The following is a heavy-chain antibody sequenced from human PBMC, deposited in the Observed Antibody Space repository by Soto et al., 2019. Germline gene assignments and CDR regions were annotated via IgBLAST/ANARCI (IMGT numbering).Heavy chain of an antibody. CDR1: GFTFSSYG. D-gene: IGHD2-2*01. J-gene: IGHJ4*02. V-gene: IGHV3-30*18. CDR2: ISYDGSNK. CDR3: AKDRPEVVLVPAGIDY. Sequence: QVQLVESGGGVVQPGRSLRLSCAASGFTFSSYGMHWVRQAPGKGLEWVAVISYDGSNKYYADSVKGRFTISRDNSKNTLYLQMTSLRADDTAVFYCAKDRPEVVLVPAGIDYWGQGTLVTVSS.